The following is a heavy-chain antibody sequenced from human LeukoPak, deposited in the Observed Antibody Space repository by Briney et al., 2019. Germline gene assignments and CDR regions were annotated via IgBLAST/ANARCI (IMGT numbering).Heavy chain of an antibody. Sequence: PSQTLSLTCTVSGGSISSGDYYWSWLRQHPGKGLEWIGYIYYSGSTYYNPSLKSRVTISVDTSKNQFSLKLSSVTAADTAVYYCARVLRSSGSPDYWGQGTLVTVSS. CDR1: GGSISSGDYY. V-gene: IGHV4-31*02. J-gene: IGHJ4*02. CDR2: IYYSGST. D-gene: IGHD3-22*01. CDR3: ARVLRSSGSPDY.